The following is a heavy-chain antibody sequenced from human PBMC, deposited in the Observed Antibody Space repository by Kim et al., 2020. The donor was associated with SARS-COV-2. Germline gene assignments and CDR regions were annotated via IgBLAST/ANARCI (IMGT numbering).Heavy chain of an antibody. CDR1: GFTFSSYA. V-gene: IGHV3-23*03. CDR2: IYSGGSST. J-gene: IGHJ4*02. Sequence: GGSLRLSCAASGFTFSSYAMSWVRQVPGKGLEWVSVIYSGGSSTYYADSVKGRFTISRDNTKNTLYLQMNSLRAEDTAVYYCAKDRPAVAGSNDYWGQGTLVTVSS. D-gene: IGHD6-19*01. CDR3: AKDRPAVAGSNDY.